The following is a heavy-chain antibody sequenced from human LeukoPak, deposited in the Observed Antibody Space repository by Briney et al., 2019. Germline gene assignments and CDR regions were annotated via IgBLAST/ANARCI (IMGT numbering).Heavy chain of an antibody. Sequence: RPGGSLRLSCAASGFTFDDYGMSWVRQAPGKGLEWVSGINWNGGSTGYADSVKGRFTISRDNAKNSLYLQMNSLRAEDTALYHCARDFSVFGVVMDDAFDIWGQGTMVTVSS. D-gene: IGHD3-3*02. J-gene: IGHJ3*02. CDR1: GFTFDDYG. CDR2: INWNGGST. V-gene: IGHV3-20*01. CDR3: ARDFSVFGVVMDDAFDI.